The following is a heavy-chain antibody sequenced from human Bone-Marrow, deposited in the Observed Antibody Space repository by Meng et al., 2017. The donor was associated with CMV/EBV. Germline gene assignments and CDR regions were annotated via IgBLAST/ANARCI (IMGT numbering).Heavy chain of an antibody. D-gene: IGHD1-26*01. V-gene: IGHV3-49*04. CDR2: IRSKAYGGTT. J-gene: IGHJ4*02. Sequence: GESLKISCTASGFTFGDYAMSWVRQAPGKGLERVGFIRSKAYGGTTEYAASVKGRFTISRDDSKSIAYLQMNSLKTEDTAVYYCTRDGIPDYWGQGTLVTVSS. CDR1: GFTFGDYA. CDR3: TRDGIPDY.